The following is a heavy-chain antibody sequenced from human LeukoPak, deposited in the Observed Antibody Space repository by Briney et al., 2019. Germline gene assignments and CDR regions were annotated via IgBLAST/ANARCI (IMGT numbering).Heavy chain of an antibody. CDR1: GGSVSSGSYY. CDR2: IYYSGST. J-gene: IGHJ4*02. CDR3: AREGPMGDIDY. V-gene: IGHV4-61*01. Sequence: SETLSLTCTVSGGSVSSGSYYWSWIRQPPGKGLEWIGYIYYSGSTNYNPSLKSRVIISVDASKNQFSLKLSSVTAADTAVYYCAREGPMGDIDYWGQGTLVTVSS. D-gene: IGHD3-16*01.